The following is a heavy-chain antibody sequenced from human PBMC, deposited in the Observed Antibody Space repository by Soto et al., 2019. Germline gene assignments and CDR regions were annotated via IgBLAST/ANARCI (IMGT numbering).Heavy chain of an antibody. V-gene: IGHV1-69*06. D-gene: IGHD6-19*01. CDR2: TIPIFGTA. Sequence: GASVKVSCKASGGTFSSYAISWVRQAPGQGLEWMGGTIPIFGTANYAQKFQGRVTITADKSTSTAYMELSSLRSEDTAVYYCAREPIYSSGWYGVVWFDPWGQGTLVTVSS. CDR3: AREPIYSSGWYGVVWFDP. CDR1: GGTFSSYA. J-gene: IGHJ5*02.